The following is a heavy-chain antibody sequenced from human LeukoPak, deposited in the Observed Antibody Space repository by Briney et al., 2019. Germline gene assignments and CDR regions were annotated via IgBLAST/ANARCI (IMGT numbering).Heavy chain of an antibody. Sequence: GGSLRLSCAASGFTFSSYEMNWVRQAPGKGLEWVSYISSSGSTIYYADSVKGRFTISRDNAKNSLYLQMNSLRAEDTAVYYCAREGIQLWLRWFDPWGQGTLVTVSS. J-gene: IGHJ5*02. V-gene: IGHV3-48*03. D-gene: IGHD5-18*01. CDR3: AREGIQLWLRWFDP. CDR1: GFTFSSYE. CDR2: ISSSGSTI.